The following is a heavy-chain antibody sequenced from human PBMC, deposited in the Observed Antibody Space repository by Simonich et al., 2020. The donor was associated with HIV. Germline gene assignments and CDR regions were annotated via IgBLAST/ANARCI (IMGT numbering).Heavy chain of an antibody. CDR3: ARHSGYADAFDI. CDR1: GGSSSGYY. J-gene: IGHJ3*02. CDR2: IDDRGRP. Sequence: QVQLQQWGAGLLKPSETLSLTCAVYGGSSSGYYWSWVRQPPGKGLEWIGDIDDRGRPNYSPSLKSRVTISLDTSKNQFSLKLSSVTAADTAVYYCARHSGYADAFDIWGQGTMITVSS. V-gene: IGHV4-34*01. D-gene: IGHD5-12*01.